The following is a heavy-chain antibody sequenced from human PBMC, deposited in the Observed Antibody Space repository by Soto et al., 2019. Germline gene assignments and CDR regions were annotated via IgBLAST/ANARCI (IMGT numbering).Heavy chain of an antibody. CDR2: INHSGST. D-gene: IGHD2-15*01. CDR3: ARVRGYCSGGSCYGRKTNWFDP. V-gene: IGHV4-34*01. J-gene: IGHJ5*02. CDR1: GGSISSYY. Sequence: PSETLSLTCTVSGGSISSYYWSWIRQPPGKGLEWIGEINHSGSTNYNPSLKSRVTISVDTSKNQFSLKLSSVTAADTAVYYCARVRGYCSGGSCYGRKTNWFDPWGQGTLVTVSS.